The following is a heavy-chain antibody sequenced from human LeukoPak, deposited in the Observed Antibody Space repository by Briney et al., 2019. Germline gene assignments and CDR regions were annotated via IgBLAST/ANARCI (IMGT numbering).Heavy chain of an antibody. CDR1: GGSISSHY. CDR3: VRDHEVITPAVGHWFDP. Sequence: SETLSLTCSVSGGSISSHYWSCLREPRGEALECIRYNPYTGHTRYNPSLTNRVSISAATHKNQFSLILNSLTTADTAVYYCVRDHEVITPAVGHWFDPWGQGPSHRLL. J-gene: IGHJ5*02. V-gene: IGHV4-59*11. D-gene: IGHD4-23*01. CDR2: NPYTGHT.